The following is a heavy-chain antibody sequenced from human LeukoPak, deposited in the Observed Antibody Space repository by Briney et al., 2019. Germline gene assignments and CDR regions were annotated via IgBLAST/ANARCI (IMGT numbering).Heavy chain of an antibody. CDR3: AKGGTDLIQLWRY. CDR2: ISGSGGST. CDR1: GFTFISYA. J-gene: IGHJ4*02. Sequence: GGSLRLSCAASGFTFISYAMSWVRQAPGKGLEWVSAISGSGGSTYYADSVKGRFTISRDNSKNTLYLQMNSLRAEDTAVYYCAKGGTDLIQLWRYWGQGTLVTVSS. D-gene: IGHD5-18*01. V-gene: IGHV3-23*01.